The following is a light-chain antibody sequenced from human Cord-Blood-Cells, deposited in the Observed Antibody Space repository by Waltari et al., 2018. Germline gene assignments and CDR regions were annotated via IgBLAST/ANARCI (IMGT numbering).Light chain of an antibody. Sequence: EIVFTQYPATLTLSPVERANLSCRASQSVSSYLAWYQQKPGQAPRLLIYDASNRATGMPARFSGSESATDVTLTISSLEPEDFAVYYCQQRSNWLYSFGQGTKLEIK. CDR1: QSVSSY. J-gene: IGKJ2*03. CDR2: DAS. V-gene: IGKV3-11*01. CDR3: QQRSNWLYS.